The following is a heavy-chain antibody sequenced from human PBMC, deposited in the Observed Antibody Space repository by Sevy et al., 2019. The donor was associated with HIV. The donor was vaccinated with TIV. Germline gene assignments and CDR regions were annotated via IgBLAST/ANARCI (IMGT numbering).Heavy chain of an antibody. J-gene: IGHJ4*02. Sequence: SETLSLTCTVSGGSISSGSYYWSWIRQPAGKGLEWIGRIYTSGSTNYNPSLKSRVTISVDTSKNQFSLKLSSVTAADTAVYYCARGYCSGGSCYSMTTGYYFDYWGQGTLVTVSS. D-gene: IGHD2-15*01. CDR1: GGSISSGSYY. CDR2: IYTSGST. CDR3: ARGYCSGGSCYSMTTGYYFDY. V-gene: IGHV4-61*02.